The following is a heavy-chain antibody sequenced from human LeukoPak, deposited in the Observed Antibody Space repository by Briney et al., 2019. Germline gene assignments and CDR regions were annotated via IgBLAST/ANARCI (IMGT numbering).Heavy chain of an antibody. CDR1: GGSISSYY. CDR2: IYYSGST. V-gene: IGHV4-59*01. Sequence: SETLSLTCTVSGGSISSYYWSWIRQPPGKGLEWIGYIYYSGSTNYNPSLKRRVTKSVDTSKNQFSLTLTSVTAADTAVYYCARGVPEYYDFWSGYFYYFDYWGRGTLVTVSS. CDR3: ARGVPEYYDFWSGYFYYFDY. D-gene: IGHD3-3*01. J-gene: IGHJ4*02.